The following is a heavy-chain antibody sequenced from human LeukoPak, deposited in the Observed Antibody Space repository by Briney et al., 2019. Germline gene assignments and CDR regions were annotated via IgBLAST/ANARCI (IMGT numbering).Heavy chain of an antibody. V-gene: IGHV4-59*11. CDR1: GGSISSHY. CDR3: AHSPPDYYYYMDV. Sequence: SETLSLTCTVSGGSISSHYWSWIRQPPGKGLEWIGYIYYSGSTNYNPSLKSRVTISADTSKNQFSLKLSSVTAADTAVYYCAHSPPDYYYYMDVWGKGTTVTVS. CDR2: IYYSGST. J-gene: IGHJ6*03.